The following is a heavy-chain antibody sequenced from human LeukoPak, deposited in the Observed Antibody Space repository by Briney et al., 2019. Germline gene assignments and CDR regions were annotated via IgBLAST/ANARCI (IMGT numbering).Heavy chain of an antibody. D-gene: IGHD5-18*01. J-gene: IGHJ3*02. V-gene: IGHV3-23*01. CDR3: ATVLHTSMTTWAAFDT. CDR2: LSASGGGT. Sequence: GGSLRLSCAASGLTFSNIAMTWVRQTPRKGLQWVSALSASGGGTFYAPSVKGRFTISRDNSKNTVSLQMNNLRAEDTALYYCATVLHTSMTTWAAFDTWGQGTMVTVSS. CDR1: GLTFSNIA.